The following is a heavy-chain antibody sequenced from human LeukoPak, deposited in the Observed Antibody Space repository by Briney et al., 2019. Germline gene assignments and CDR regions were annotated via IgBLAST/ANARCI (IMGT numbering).Heavy chain of an antibody. V-gene: IGHV1-2*02. J-gene: IGHJ3*02. CDR2: INPSSGGT. D-gene: IGHD2-2*01. CDR1: GYTFTGYY. CDR3: ARVVDNAFDI. Sequence: AAVKVSSRASGYTFTGYYMHWVRQAPGEGVEWMGWINPSSGGTNYAQKFQGRVTMTRDTSISTAYMELSRLRSDDTAVYYCARVVDNAFDIWGQGTMVTVSS.